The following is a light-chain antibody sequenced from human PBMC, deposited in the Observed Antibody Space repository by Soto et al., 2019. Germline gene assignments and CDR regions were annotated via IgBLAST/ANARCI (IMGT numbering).Light chain of an antibody. Sequence: EIVMTQSPASLSASPGERITLSCKASQSIANNLAWHQQKPGQAPRLLMYGASTRAADIPARFSGSGSGTDFTLTISSLEPEDFAVYYCQQRSNWPPAFGQGTKVDIK. CDR1: QSIANN. CDR3: QQRSNWPPA. J-gene: IGKJ1*01. CDR2: GAS. V-gene: IGKV3-15*01.